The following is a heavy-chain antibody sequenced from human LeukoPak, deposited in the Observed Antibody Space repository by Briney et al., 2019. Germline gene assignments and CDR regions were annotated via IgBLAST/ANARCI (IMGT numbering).Heavy chain of an antibody. CDR1: GYTFTSYG. J-gene: IGHJ4*02. CDR2: ISAYNGNT. Sequence: ASVKVSCKASGYTFTSYGISWVRQAPGQGLEWMGWISAYNGNTNYAQKLQGRVTMTTDTSTSTAYMELRSLRSDDTAVYYCARDRRYYYDSSGYDAFDYWGQGTLVTVSS. D-gene: IGHD3-22*01. CDR3: ARDRRYYYDSSGYDAFDY. V-gene: IGHV1-18*01.